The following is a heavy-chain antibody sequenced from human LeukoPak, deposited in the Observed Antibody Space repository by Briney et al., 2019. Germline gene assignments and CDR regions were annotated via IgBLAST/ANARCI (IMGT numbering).Heavy chain of an antibody. CDR2: IIPIFGTA. CDR3: ARVGYSGAFDI. J-gene: IGHJ3*02. D-gene: IGHD6-13*01. V-gene: IGHV1-69*05. CDR1: GGTFGSYA. Sequence: ASVKVSCKAPGGTFGSYAISWVRQAPGQGLEWMGRIIPIFGTANYAQKFQGRVTITTDESTSTAYMELSSLRSEGTAVYYCARVGYSGAFDIWGQGTMVTVSS.